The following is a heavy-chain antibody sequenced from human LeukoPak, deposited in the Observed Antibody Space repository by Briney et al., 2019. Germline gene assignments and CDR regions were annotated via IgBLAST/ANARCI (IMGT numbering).Heavy chain of an antibody. J-gene: IGHJ4*02. Sequence: GGSLRLSCAASGFTFSNYNIHWVRQAPGKGLEWVSFIRYDGSSKYFADSVKGRFTSSRDNSQNTLYLLMNSLRPEDAAVYYCAKQGSYCMDYWGQGTLVTASS. CDR2: IRYDGSSK. D-gene: IGHD3-10*01. CDR3: AKQGSYCMDY. CDR1: GFTFSNYN. V-gene: IGHV3-30*02.